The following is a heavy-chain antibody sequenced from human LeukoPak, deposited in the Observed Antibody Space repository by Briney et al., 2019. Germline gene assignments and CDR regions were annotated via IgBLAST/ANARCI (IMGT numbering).Heavy chain of an antibody. D-gene: IGHD1-26*01. Sequence: QPGGSLRLSCSASGFTFSSYAMHWVRQAPGKGLKYVSAISANGDSTYYADSVKGRFTISRDNSKNTLYLQMSSLRPEDTAVYYRVKELWDANYYFDYWGQGTLVTVSS. CDR1: GFTFSSYA. CDR3: VKELWDANYYFDY. J-gene: IGHJ4*02. V-gene: IGHV3-64D*06. CDR2: ISANGDST.